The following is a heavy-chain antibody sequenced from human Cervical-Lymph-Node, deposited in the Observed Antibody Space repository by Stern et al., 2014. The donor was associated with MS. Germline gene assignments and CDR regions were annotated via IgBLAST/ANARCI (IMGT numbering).Heavy chain of an antibody. CDR2: FYPGDSDS. Sequence: VQLVQSGAEVKKPGESLKISCKGSGYSFATYWIGWVRQMPGKGLEWMGIFYPGDSDSRYSPSFQGLVTISADKSISPAYLHWSSLKASDTAMYYCARPGDDTAKYGLDVWGQGTTVTVSS. V-gene: IGHV5-51*03. D-gene: IGHD5-18*01. J-gene: IGHJ6*02. CDR1: GYSFATYW. CDR3: ARPGDDTAKYGLDV.